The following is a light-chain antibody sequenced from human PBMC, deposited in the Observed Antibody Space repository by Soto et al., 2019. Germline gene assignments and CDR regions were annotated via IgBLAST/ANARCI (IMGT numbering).Light chain of an antibody. CDR2: GAS. CDR3: QQYNNLWT. V-gene: IGKV3-15*01. Sequence: EIVMTQSPATLSVSPGERATLSCRASQSVSSNLAWYQQKPGRAPRLLIYGASTRATGIPARFSGSGSGTEFTLTISNLQSEDFAVYYCQQYNNLWTFGQGTKVEIK. CDR1: QSVSSN. J-gene: IGKJ1*01.